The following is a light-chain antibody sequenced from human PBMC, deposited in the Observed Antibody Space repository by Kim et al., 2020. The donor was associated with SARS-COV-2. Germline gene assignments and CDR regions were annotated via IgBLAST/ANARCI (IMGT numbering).Light chain of an antibody. V-gene: IGLV2-14*03. CDR3: SSYSSSNTRV. CDR1: SRDGVGYNS. CDR2: DVS. J-gene: IGLJ1*01. Sequence: GRSITISYTGPSRDGVGYNSVSCYHQNPAKAPKPLIFDVSHRPSGISNRFSGSKSDNTASLTISGRQAEDEAEYYCSSYSSSNTRVFGTGTKVTVL.